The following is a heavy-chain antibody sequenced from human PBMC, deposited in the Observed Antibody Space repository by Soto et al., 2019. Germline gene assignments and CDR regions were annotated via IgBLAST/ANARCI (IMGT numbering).Heavy chain of an antibody. CDR2: ISVYNGNT. CDR1: GYTFTAAG. CDR3: ARDLDISGSYYTDY. J-gene: IGHJ4*02. Sequence: QVQLVQSGVEVKKPGASVKVSCKASGYTFTAAGISWVRQAPGQKLEWMGWISVYNGNTKYAQKFQGRVTMTTDTSTSTAYMELRSLTSDDTAVYYCARDLDISGSYYTDYWGQGTLVTVSA. D-gene: IGHD3-10*01. V-gene: IGHV1-18*01.